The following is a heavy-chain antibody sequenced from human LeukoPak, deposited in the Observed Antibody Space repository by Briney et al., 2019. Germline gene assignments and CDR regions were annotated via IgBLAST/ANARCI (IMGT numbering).Heavy chain of an antibody. CDR3: AKDPMTTVTTVDSD. V-gene: IGHV3-23*01. CDR1: GFTFSNYA. Sequence: GGSLRLSCVASGFTFSNYAMSWVRQAPGKGLEWVSSISGNDGSTYYADSVKGRFTISRDNSKNTLYLQMNSLRAEDTAVYYCAKDPMTTVTTVDSDWGQGTLVTVSS. D-gene: IGHD4-17*01. CDR2: ISGNDGST. J-gene: IGHJ4*02.